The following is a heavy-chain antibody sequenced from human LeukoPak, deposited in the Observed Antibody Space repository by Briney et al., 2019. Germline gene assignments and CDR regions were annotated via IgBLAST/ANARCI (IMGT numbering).Heavy chain of an antibody. J-gene: IGHJ6*02. CDR3: ARESWIVGATSYYYGMDV. Sequence: GGSLRLSCAASGFTFSSYAMHWVRQAPGKGLEWVAVISYDGSNKYYADSVKGRFTISRDNSKNTLYLQMNSLRAEDTAVYYCARESWIVGATSYYYGMDVWGQGTTVTDSS. D-gene: IGHD1-26*01. CDR1: GFTFSSYA. V-gene: IGHV3-30*04. CDR2: ISYDGSNK.